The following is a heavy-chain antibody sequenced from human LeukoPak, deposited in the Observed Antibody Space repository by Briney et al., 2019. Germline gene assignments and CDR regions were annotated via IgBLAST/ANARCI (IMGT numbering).Heavy chain of an antibody. CDR1: GGSISSYY. D-gene: IGHD3-10*01. Sequence: PSETLSLTCTVSGGSISSYYWSWIRQPPGKGLEWIGYIYYSGSTNYNPSLKSRVTISVDTSKNQFSLKLSSVTAADTAVYYCASAFLVGGALDIWGQGTMVTVSS. J-gene: IGHJ3*02. CDR3: ASAFLVGGALDI. V-gene: IGHV4-59*01. CDR2: IYYSGST.